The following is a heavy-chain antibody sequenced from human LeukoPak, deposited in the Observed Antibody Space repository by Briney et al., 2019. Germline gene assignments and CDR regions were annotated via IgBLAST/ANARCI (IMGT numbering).Heavy chain of an antibody. D-gene: IGHD6-19*01. CDR3: TRAGYSSGFDS. CDR1: RFTFSGYW. Sequence: GGSLRLSCAASRFTFSGYWMHWVRHAPGKGLVWVSRINSDGYSITYADSVKGRFTISRDNAKNTLYLQMYSLIAEDTAVYFCTRAGYSSGFDSWGQGTLVTVSS. J-gene: IGHJ5*01. V-gene: IGHV3-74*03. CDR2: INSDGYSI.